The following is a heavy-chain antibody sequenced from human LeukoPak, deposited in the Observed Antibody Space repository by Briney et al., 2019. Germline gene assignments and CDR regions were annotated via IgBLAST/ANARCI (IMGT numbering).Heavy chain of an antibody. CDR2: IRYDGSNK. Sequence: GGSLRLSCAASGFTFSSYGMHWVRQAPGKGLEWVAFIRYDGSNKYYADSVKGRFTISRDNSKNTLYPQMNSLRAEDTAVYYCAKDPRGGSRGGYFDYWGQGTLVTVSS. V-gene: IGHV3-30*02. CDR1: GFTFSSYG. CDR3: AKDPRGGSRGGYFDY. D-gene: IGHD2-15*01. J-gene: IGHJ4*02.